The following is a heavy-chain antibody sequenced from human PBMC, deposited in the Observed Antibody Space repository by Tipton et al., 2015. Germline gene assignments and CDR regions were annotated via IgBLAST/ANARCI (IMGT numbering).Heavy chain of an antibody. V-gene: IGHV4-4*02. D-gene: IGHD3-9*01. Sequence: SGGSISSTNWWTWVRQPPGKGLEWIGEISQSGNTTYNPSLKSRVTISADKSKNHFSLNLKSVTAADTAVYYCACQDYDSLTRDYQTVDYWGQGKLVTVSS. CDR3: ACQDYDSLTRDYQTVDY. CDR1: GGSISSTNW. J-gene: IGHJ4*02. CDR2: ISQSGNT.